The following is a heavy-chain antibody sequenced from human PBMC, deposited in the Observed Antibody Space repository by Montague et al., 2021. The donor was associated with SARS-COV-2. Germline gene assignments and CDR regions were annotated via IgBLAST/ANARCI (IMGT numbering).Heavy chain of an antibody. D-gene: IGHD6-19*01. J-gene: IGHJ6*02. CDR3: ASSRVAGTVYYYYGMDV. CDR1: GFTSSRYS. Sequence: SLRLSCAASGFTSSRYSMNWVRQAPGKGLEWVSSISRSRSYIYYADSVKGRFTISRDNAKNSLYLQTNSLRAEDTAVYYCASSRVAGTVYYYYGMDVWGQGTTVTVSS. CDR2: ISRSRSYI. V-gene: IGHV3-21*01.